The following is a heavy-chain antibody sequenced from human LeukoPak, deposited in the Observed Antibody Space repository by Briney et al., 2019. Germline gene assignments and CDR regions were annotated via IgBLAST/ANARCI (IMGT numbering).Heavy chain of an antibody. Sequence: ASVKVSCKASGYTFTGYYMHWVRQAPGQGLKWMGIITPSGGSTNYAQKFQGRVTITADESTSTAYMELSSLRSEDTAVYYCARVLSPYCGGDCYSVYFDYWGQGTLVTVSS. D-gene: IGHD2-21*02. CDR1: GYTFTGYY. CDR3: ARVLSPYCGGDCYSVYFDY. J-gene: IGHJ4*02. CDR2: ITPSGGST. V-gene: IGHV1-46*01.